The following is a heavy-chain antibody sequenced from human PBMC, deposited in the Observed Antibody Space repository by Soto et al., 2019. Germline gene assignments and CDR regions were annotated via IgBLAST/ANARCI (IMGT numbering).Heavy chain of an antibody. V-gene: IGHV4-59*01. J-gene: IGHJ3*02. CDR2: VHYSRST. CDR3: ARAFCSGGTCYHHDVFDI. CDR1: GGSISSYY. Sequence: SETLFLTCTVSGGSISSYYWNWILQPPGKGLEWIGYVHYSRSTNYNPSLRSRVTISVDTSKNQFSLKLSSVTAADTAVYYCARAFCSGGTCYHHDVFDIWGQGTMVT. D-gene: IGHD2-15*01.